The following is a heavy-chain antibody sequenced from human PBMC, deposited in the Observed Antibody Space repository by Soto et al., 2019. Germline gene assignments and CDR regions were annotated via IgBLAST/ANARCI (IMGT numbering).Heavy chain of an antibody. CDR2: IYPSGTI. V-gene: IGHV4-30-2*06. CDR1: GGSITTRGFS. Sequence: SETLSLTCAVSGGSITTRGFSWNWIRQSPGKGLEWIGCIYPSGTIFYNPSLNSRVTISLDMSTNQFSLRLNAVTAADTPVDSCAPYGAFAKYYFDYWGRGALVTVSS. CDR3: APYGAFAKYYFDY. J-gene: IGHJ4*02. D-gene: IGHD3-10*01.